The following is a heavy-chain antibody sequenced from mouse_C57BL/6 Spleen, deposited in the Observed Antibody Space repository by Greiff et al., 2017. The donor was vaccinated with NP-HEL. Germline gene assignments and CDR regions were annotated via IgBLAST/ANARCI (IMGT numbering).Heavy chain of an antibody. CDR3: ARHDGYDLDYYFDY. V-gene: IGHV5-9*01. D-gene: IGHD2-2*01. CDR1: GFTFSSYT. Sequence: EVKLVESGGGLVKPGGSLKLSCAASGFTFSSYTMSWVRQTPEKRLEWVATISGGGGNTYYPDSVKGRFTISRDNAKNTLYLQMSSLRSEDTALYYCARHDGYDLDYYFDYWGQGTTLTVSS. CDR2: ISGGGGNT. J-gene: IGHJ2*01.